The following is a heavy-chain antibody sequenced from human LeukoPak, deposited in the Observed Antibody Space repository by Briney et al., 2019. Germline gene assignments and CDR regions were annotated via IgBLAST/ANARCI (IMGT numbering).Heavy chain of an antibody. CDR1: GGSITTGTYY. V-gene: IGHV4-39*01. CDR2: IYYSGST. D-gene: IGHD2-2*01. J-gene: IGHJ5*02. CDR3: ARVYCSSTSCYRGLDWFDP. Sequence: SETLSLTCTVSGGSITTGTYYWKWFRQPPGKGLELIGYIYYSGSTYYNPSLKSRVTISVDTSKNQFSLKLSSVTAADTAVYYCARVYCSSTSCYRGLDWFDPWGQGTLVTVSS.